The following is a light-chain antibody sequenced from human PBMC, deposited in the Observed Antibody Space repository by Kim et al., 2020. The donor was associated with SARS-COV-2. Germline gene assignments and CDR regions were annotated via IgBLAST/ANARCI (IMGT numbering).Light chain of an antibody. J-gene: IGLJ3*02. CDR1: RLGEKY. Sequence: SYELTQPPSVSVSPGQTASITCSGDRLGEKYSCWYQQKTGQPSVLLIYQNSKRPSGIPERFSGSTSGNTATLTISGTQAMDEADYYCQAWDSSPNWVFGGGTQLTVL. CDR2: QNS. CDR3: QAWDSSPNWV. V-gene: IGLV3-1*01.